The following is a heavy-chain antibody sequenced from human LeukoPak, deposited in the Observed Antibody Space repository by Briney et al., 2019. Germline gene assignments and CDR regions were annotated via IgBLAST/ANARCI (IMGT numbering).Heavy chain of an antibody. Sequence: SETLSLTCAVYGGSFSGYYWSWIRQPPGKGLEWIGEINHSGSTNYNPSLKSRVTISVDTSKNQFSLKLSSVTAADTAVYYCASTMGATTLGDYYYYGMDVWGQGTTVTVSS. D-gene: IGHD1-26*01. J-gene: IGHJ6*02. CDR1: GGSFSGYY. V-gene: IGHV4-34*01. CDR2: INHSGST. CDR3: ASTMGATTLGDYYYYGMDV.